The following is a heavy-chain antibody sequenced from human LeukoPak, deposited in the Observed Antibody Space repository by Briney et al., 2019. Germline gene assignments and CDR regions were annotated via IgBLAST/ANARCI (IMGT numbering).Heavy chain of an antibody. CDR3: ARTHYYYYYYMEV. V-gene: IGHV1-2*02. J-gene: IGHJ6*03. CDR2: INPNSGGT. Sequence: GASVKVSCKASGYTFTGYYMHWVRQAPGQGLEWMGWINPNSGGTNYAQKFQGRVTMTRDTSISAAYMELSRLRSDDTAVYYCARTHYYYYYYMEVWGKGTTVTVSS. CDR1: GYTFTGYY.